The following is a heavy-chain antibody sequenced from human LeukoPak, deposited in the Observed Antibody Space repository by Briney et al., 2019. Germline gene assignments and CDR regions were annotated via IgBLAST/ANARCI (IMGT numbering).Heavy chain of an antibody. V-gene: IGHV1-8*01. CDR2: LNPQSGNT. Sequence: ASVKVSCKAFEYTFITYDIIWVRQAAGQGLEWMGWLNPQSGNTGFTANFQGRVTLTMDSSISTAYMELRSLRFDDPAVYYCARGPWFRSLLGYCADGVCYPGYWGQGTLVTVSS. J-gene: IGHJ4*02. CDR1: EYTFITYD. D-gene: IGHD2-8*01. CDR3: ARGPWFRSLLGYCADGVCYPGY.